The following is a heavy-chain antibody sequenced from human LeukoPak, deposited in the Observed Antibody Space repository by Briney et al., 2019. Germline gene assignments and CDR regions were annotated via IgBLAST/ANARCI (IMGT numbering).Heavy chain of an antibody. D-gene: IGHD3-10*01. V-gene: IGHV2-5*01. CDR1: GLALSTTGAG. CDR3: AHKGRGSGSYNM. J-gene: IGHJ4*02. Sequence: SGPTLVNPPHTLTLTCTLSGLALSTTGAGVGWIRQSPGKALEWLAVTYWNDDKSYSPSLKSRLTITKHTSKNQVVLIMTNMDPVDTATYYCAHKGRGSGSYNMWGQGTLVTVSS. CDR2: TYWNDDK.